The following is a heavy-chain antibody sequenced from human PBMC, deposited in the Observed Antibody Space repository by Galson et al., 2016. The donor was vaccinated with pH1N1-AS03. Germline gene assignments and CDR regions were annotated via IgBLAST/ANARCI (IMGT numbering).Heavy chain of an antibody. Sequence: SVKVSCKASGYTFTGFYVNWVRQAPGQGLEWMGWINPNSGVTNYAQKFQAWVTMTRDTSSSTAYMELSGLKSDDTAVYYCARDPRAPCSSSTCPTAYYFGMDVWGQGTTVIVSS. D-gene: IGHD2-2*01. V-gene: IGHV1-2*04. CDR2: INPNSGVT. CDR1: GYTFTGFY. CDR3: ARDPRAPCSSSTCPTAYYFGMDV. J-gene: IGHJ6*02.